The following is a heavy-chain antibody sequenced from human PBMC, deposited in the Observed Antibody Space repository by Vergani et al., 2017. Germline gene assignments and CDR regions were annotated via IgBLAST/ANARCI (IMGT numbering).Heavy chain of an antibody. CDR2: IRYDGSNK. V-gene: IGHV3-30*02. CDR1: GFSFSSYG. Sequence: LVESGGGLVQPGGSLRLSCAASGFSFSSYGMHWVRQAPGKGLEWVAFIRYDGSNKYYADSVKGRFTISRDNSKNTLYLQMNSLRAEDTAVYYCAKAPELRYFDWLYRNYYYYGMDVWGQGTTVTVSS. J-gene: IGHJ6*02. CDR3: AKAPELRYFDWLYRNYYYYGMDV. D-gene: IGHD3-9*01.